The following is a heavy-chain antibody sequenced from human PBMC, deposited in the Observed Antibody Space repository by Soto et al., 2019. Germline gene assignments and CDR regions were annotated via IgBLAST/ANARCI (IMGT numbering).Heavy chain of an antibody. CDR3: ARESKNDGFPGDF. CDR2: INAGNDDT. V-gene: IGHV1-3*01. J-gene: IGHJ4*02. D-gene: IGHD4-4*01. CDR1: GYNFISYA. Sequence: QVQLVQSGAEVKKPGASVKVSCKASGYNFISYAMHWVRQAPGQRLEWVGWINAGNDDTRSSQKLEGRVTITRDTFASTAYMDLSSLRSEDTAVYYCARESKNDGFPGDFWGQGTLVTVSS.